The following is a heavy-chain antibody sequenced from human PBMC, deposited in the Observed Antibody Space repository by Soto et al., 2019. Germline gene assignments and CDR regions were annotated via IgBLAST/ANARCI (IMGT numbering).Heavy chain of an antibody. D-gene: IGHD6-19*01. V-gene: IGHV3-7*03. Sequence: GGSLRLSCAASGFSFSSYAMHWVRQAPGKGLEWVANIKQDGSEKYYVDSVKGRFTISRDNAKNSLYLQMNSLRAEDTAVYYCAREPQGAVAGTGAWFDPWGQGTLVTVSS. CDR2: IKQDGSEK. J-gene: IGHJ5*02. CDR3: AREPQGAVAGTGAWFDP. CDR1: GFSFSSYA.